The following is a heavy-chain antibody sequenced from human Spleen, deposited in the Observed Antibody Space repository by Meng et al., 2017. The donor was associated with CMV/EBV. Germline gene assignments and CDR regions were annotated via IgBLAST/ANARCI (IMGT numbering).Heavy chain of an antibody. CDR1: GFIFGDAW. CDR2: IKSKTDGGTT. V-gene: IGHV3-15*01. Sequence: LSCAAAGFIFGDAWMSGVRQAPGKGLEWVGRIKSKTDGGTTDYAAPVKGRFTISRDDSETTLYLQVNSLKTEDTAVYYCTTAPDLDYWGQGTLVTVSS. D-gene: IGHD1-14*01. CDR3: TTAPDLDY. J-gene: IGHJ4*02.